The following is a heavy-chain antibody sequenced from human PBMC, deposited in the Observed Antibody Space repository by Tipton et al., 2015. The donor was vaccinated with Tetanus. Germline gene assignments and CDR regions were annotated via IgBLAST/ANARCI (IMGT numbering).Heavy chain of an antibody. CDR1: GGSVNRGSYY. V-gene: IGHV4-61*01. J-gene: IGHJ6*03. Sequence: TLSLTCSVSGGSVNRGSYYWSWVRQPPGKGLEWVGYLLYGANTKYNPSLKSRVTKNQFSLRLTSVSAADTAVYYCARGALFDYYYYMDVWGKGATVTVSS. CDR2: LLYGANT. CDR3: ARGALFDYYYYMDV.